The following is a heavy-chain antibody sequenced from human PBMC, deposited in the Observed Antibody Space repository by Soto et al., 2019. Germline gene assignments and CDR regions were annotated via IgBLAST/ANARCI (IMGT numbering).Heavy chain of an antibody. J-gene: IGHJ4*02. Sequence: SVSNAWMNWVRQAPGKGLEWVGRIKSKTDGGTTDYAAPVKGRFTISRDDSKNTLYLQMNSLKTEDTAVYYCTTDSRMCXXXXXXXNYWGQGTLVTVSS. CDR1: SVSNAW. CDR2: IKSKTDGGTT. V-gene: IGHV3-15*07. D-gene: IGHD2-8*01. CDR3: TTDSRMCXXXXXXXNY.